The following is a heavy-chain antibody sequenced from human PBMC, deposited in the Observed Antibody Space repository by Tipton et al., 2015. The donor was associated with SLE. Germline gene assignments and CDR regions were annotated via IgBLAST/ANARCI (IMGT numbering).Heavy chain of an antibody. D-gene: IGHD2-8*01. CDR1: GFTVSSNY. CDR3: ARGGMVYAQDPNWFDP. Sequence: SLRLSCAASGFTVSSNYMNWVRQAPGKGLEWVSFISSSGTTIYYADSVKGRFTISRDNAKNSLFLQMNSLRAEDTAVYYCARGGMVYAQDPNWFDPWGQGTLVTVSS. CDR2: ISSSGTTI. V-gene: IGHV3-48*03. J-gene: IGHJ5*02.